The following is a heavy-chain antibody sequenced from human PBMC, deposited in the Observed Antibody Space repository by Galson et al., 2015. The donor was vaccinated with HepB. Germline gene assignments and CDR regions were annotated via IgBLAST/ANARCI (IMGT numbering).Heavy chain of an antibody. V-gene: IGHV3-53*01. D-gene: IGHD4-17*01. Sequence: SLRLSCAASGFAVSSNYMSWVRQAPGKGLEWVSVIYSGGSTYYADSVKGRFTISRDNSKNTLYLQMNSLRAEDTAVYYCARVQDYGEWYFDLWGRGTLVTVSS. CDR2: IYSGGST. CDR3: ARVQDYGEWYFDL. CDR1: GFAVSSNY. J-gene: IGHJ2*01.